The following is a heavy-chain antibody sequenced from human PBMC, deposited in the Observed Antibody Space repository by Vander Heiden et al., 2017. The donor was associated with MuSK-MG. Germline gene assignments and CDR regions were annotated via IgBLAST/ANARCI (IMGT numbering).Heavy chain of an antibody. CDR3: AKDQYSSGWFPYYFDY. Sequence: EVQLLESGGGLVQPGGSLRLSCAATGVTFSSYALSWVRPAPGKGLEWVSGISDSGGSTNYADSVKGRFTISRDNSKNTVYLQMNSLTAEDTAEYYCAKDQYSSGWFPYYFDYWGQGTLVTVSS. CDR1: GVTFSSYA. V-gene: IGHV3-23*01. D-gene: IGHD6-19*01. CDR2: ISDSGGST. J-gene: IGHJ4*02.